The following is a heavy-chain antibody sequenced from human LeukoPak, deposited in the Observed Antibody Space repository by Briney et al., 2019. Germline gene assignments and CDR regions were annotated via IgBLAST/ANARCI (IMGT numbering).Heavy chain of an antibody. Sequence: GESLKISCKGSGYSFTSYWIAWVRQMPGQGLEWMGMIYPGDSDTRYSPSFQGQVTISADKSITTAYLQWSSLQASDTAMYYCARHYSSSAFDPWGQGTLVTVSS. V-gene: IGHV5-51*01. J-gene: IGHJ5*02. CDR1: GYSFTSYW. CDR2: IYPGDSDT. D-gene: IGHD6-6*01. CDR3: ARHYSSSAFDP.